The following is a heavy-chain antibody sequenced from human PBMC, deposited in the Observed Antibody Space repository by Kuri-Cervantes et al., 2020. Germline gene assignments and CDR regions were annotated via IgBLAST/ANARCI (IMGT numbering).Heavy chain of an antibody. Sequence: GESLKISCAASGFIFSSYAMSWVRQAPGKGLEWVSAISGSGDSTYYADSVKDRFTIFRDNSKNTLYLQMNSLRAEDTAVYYCARGGYCSSTSCYGFDYWGQGTLVTVSS. CDR3: ARGGYCSSTSCYGFDY. CDR2: ISGSGDST. D-gene: IGHD2-2*01. J-gene: IGHJ4*02. V-gene: IGHV3-23*01. CDR1: GFIFSSYA.